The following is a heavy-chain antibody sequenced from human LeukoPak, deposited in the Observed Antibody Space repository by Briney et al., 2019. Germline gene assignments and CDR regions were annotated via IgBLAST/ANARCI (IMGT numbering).Heavy chain of an antibody. CDR2: ITPDSGDT. V-gene: IGHV1-2*06. Sequence: ASVKVSCKATGYIFTVYHIHWVRRAPGQEPEWMGRITPDSGDTNYALQFQGRVTMTRDTSINTAYMDLSRLTSDDTAVYYCARDLSSTPYWELDYWGQGTLVTVSS. CDR1: GYIFTVYH. D-gene: IGHD1-26*01. CDR3: ARDLSSTPYWELDY. J-gene: IGHJ4*02.